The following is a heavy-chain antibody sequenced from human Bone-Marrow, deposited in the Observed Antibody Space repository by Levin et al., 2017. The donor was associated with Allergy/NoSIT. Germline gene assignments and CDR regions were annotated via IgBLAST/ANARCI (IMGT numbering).Heavy chain of an antibody. D-gene: IGHD4-17*01. Sequence: SETLSLTCAVYGGSFSGYYWSWIRQPPGKGLEWIGEINHSGSTNYNPSLKSRVTISVDTSKNQFSLKLSSVTAADTAVYYCARGTYDYGDYANDAFDIWGQGTMVTVSS. V-gene: IGHV4-34*01. J-gene: IGHJ3*02. CDR2: INHSGST. CDR1: GGSFSGYY. CDR3: ARGTYDYGDYANDAFDI.